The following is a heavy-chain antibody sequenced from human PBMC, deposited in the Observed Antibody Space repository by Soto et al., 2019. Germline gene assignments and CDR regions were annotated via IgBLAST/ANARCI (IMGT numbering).Heavy chain of an antibody. D-gene: IGHD2-21*01. J-gene: IGHJ3*02. CDR3: VTAYTHGPDAFDI. V-gene: IGHV3-30-3*01. CDR1: GFTFSSYA. CDR2: IFHDGSDE. Sequence: QVQLVESGGGVVQPGRSLRLSCAGSGFTFSSYAMHWVRQAPGKGLEWVAVIFHDGSDEYYADSVKGRLTVSRDNSKNALNLHLNSLKPEDTAVYYCVTAYTHGPDAFDIWGQGTMVTVTT.